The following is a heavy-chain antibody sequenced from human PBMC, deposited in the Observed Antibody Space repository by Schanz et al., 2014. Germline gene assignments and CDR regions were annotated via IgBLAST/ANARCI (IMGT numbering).Heavy chain of an antibody. CDR3: ARRVPYSFGLDV. CDR2: ISSVGISK. D-gene: IGHD1-1*01. CDR1: GFTFSDYY. J-gene: IGHJ6*02. Sequence: QAQLVESGGGVVQPGRSLRLSCAASGFTFSDYYMSWVRQAPGKGLEWVSYISSVGISKYYADPVKGRFIISRDSAKNSLYLQMNSLRDEDTAMYYCARRVPYSFGLDVWGQGATVTVSS. V-gene: IGHV3-11*01.